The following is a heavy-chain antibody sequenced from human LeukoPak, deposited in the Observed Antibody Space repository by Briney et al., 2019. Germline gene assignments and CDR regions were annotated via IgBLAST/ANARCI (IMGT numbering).Heavy chain of an antibody. V-gene: IGHV4-39*01. Sequence: PSETLSLTCTVSGDSISSTSYYWGWIRQPPGKGLEWIGSVYYSGTTYSNPSLKSRVTMSVDTSKNQFSLKLSSVTAADTAVYYCARHAYYYDSSGYYYYSDYWGQGTLVTVSS. D-gene: IGHD3-22*01. CDR1: GDSISSTSYY. CDR2: VYYSGTT. J-gene: IGHJ4*02. CDR3: ARHAYYYDSSGYYYYSDY.